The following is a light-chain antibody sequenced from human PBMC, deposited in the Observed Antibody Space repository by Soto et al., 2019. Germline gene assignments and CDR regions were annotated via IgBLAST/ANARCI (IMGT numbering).Light chain of an antibody. V-gene: IGLV2-14*03. CDR1: SGDIGGYNY. J-gene: IGLJ1*01. CDR3: SSFTGSFTHV. Sequence: QSSLTHPASLSGSPGQSITISCAGTSGDIGGYNYVSWYQQHPGKAPKLIIFDVTDRPSGVSDRFSGSKSGNTASLTISGLRPGDEADYYCSSFTGSFTHVFGTGTKVTVL. CDR2: DVT.